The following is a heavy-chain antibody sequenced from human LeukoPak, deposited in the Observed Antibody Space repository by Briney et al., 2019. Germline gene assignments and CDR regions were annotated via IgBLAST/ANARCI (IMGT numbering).Heavy chain of an antibody. D-gene: IGHD2-2*01. CDR2: ISYDGSNK. CDR1: GFTFSSYA. CDR3: ANERCSSTSCYESLYYFDY. V-gene: IGHV3-30-3*02. Sequence: GRSLRLSCAASGFTFSSYAMHWVRQAPGRGLEWVAVISYDGSNKYYADSVKGRFTISRDNSNNALYLQMNSLRAEDTAVYYCANERCSSTSCYESLYYFDYWGQGTLVTVSS. J-gene: IGHJ4*02.